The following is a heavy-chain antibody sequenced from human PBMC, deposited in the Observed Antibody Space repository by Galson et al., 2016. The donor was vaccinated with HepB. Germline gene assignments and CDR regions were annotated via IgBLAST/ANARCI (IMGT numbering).Heavy chain of an antibody. V-gene: IGHV1-18*01. D-gene: IGHD3/OR15-3a*01. CDR2: ISPYNDNT. CDR3: ARVKVLDPSKAAYFYCMDV. CDR1: GYTFTDNT. Sequence: SVKVSCKASGYTFTDNTISWVRQAPGQGLEWMGWISPYNDNTHYAQKYQGRVTMTTDTSTSTAYMELRSLRSDDTAVYYCARVKVLDPSKAAYFYCMDVWGQGTPVTVSS. J-gene: IGHJ6*02.